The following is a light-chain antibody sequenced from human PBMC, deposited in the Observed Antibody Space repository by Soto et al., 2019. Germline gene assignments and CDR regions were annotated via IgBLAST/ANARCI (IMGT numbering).Light chain of an antibody. CDR1: SGYSNYK. CDR3: GADHGSGSNFFVV. J-gene: IGLJ2*01. CDR2: VGTGGIVG. Sequence: QSVLTQPPSASASLGASVTLTCTLSSGYSNYKVDWYQQRPGKGPRFVMRVGTGGIVGSKGDGIPDRFSVLGSGLNRYLTIKNSQEEDESDYHCGADHGSGSNFFVVFGGGTQLTVL. V-gene: IGLV9-49*01.